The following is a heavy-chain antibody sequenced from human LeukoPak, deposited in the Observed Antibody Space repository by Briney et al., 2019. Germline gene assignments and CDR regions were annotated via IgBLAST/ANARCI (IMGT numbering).Heavy chain of an antibody. V-gene: IGHV3-74*01. J-gene: IGHJ4*02. CDR1: GFTFSRYW. CDR3: AREDSSSWEYYFDY. Sequence: PGGSLRLSCAASGFTFSRYWTHWVRQAPGKGPVWVSHINSDGSSTSYADSVKGRFTISRDNAKNTLYLQMNSLRAEDTAVYYCAREDSSSWEYYFDYWGQGTLVTVSS. D-gene: IGHD6-13*01. CDR2: INSDGSST.